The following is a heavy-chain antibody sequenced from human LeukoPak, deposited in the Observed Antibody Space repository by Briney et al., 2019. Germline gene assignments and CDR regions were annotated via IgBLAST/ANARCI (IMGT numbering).Heavy chain of an antibody. D-gene: IGHD4-17*01. CDR3: ARGSTVTRWGSFDY. V-gene: IGHV4-59*01. J-gene: IGHJ4*02. Sequence: SEALSLTCTVSGGSISSYYWSWIRQPPGKGLEWIGYIYYSGSTNYNPSLKSRVTISVDTSKNQFSLKLSSVTAADTAVYYCARGSTVTRWGSFDYWGQGTLVTVSS. CDR1: GGSISSYY. CDR2: IYYSGST.